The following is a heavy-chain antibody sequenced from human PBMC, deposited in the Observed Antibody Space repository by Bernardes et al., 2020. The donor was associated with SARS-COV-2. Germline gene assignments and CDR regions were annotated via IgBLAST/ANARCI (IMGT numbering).Heavy chain of an antibody. D-gene: IGHD2-15*01. CDR2: IYYNGNT. CDR1: GSSVSSGGYY. Sequence: SETLSLTCTASGSSVSSGGYYWSWIRQPPGKGLEWVGFIYYNGNTNYNPSLKSRVTISVDTSKNQLSLKLTSVTAADTAVYYCARDVRGGTLDYWGQGTPVTVSS. J-gene: IGHJ4*02. V-gene: IGHV4-61*08. CDR3: ARDVRGGTLDY.